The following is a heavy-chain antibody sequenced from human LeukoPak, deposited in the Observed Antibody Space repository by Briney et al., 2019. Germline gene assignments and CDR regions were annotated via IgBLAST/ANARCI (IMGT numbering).Heavy chain of an antibody. D-gene: IGHD6-19*01. Sequence: GASVKVSCKASGGTFSSYAISWVRQAPGQGLEWMGGIIPIFGTANYAQKFQGRVTITADESTSTAYMELSSLRSEDTAVYYCARLAVAGKRRVFDYWGQGTLVTVSS. CDR1: GGTFSSYA. J-gene: IGHJ4*02. CDR2: IIPIFGTA. V-gene: IGHV1-69*13. CDR3: ARLAVAGKRRVFDY.